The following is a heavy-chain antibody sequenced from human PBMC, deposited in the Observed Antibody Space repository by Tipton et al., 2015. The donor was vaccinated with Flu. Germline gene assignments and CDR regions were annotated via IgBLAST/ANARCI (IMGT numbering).Heavy chain of an antibody. V-gene: IGHV4-39*07. Sequence: LRLSCTVPGGSISSSSYYRGWIRQPPGKGLEWIGSIHYSGSTYYNPSLKSRVTISLDTSKNQFSLKSNSMTAADTAVYYCARGFVAAHHSPIRYWGQGTLVTVSS. CDR1: GGSISSSSYY. D-gene: IGHD6-6*01. J-gene: IGHJ4*02. CDR3: ARGFVAAHHSPIRY. CDR2: IHYSGST.